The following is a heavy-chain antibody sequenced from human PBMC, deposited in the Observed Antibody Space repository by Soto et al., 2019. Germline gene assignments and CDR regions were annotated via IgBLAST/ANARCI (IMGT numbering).Heavy chain of an antibody. J-gene: IGHJ6*03. V-gene: IGHV1-2*04. CDR1: GYTFTGYY. D-gene: IGHD3-3*01. CDR2: INPNSGGT. CDR3: ARGYYDFWSGFPHEDYYMDV. Sequence: ASVKVSCKASGYTFTGYYMHWVRQAPGQGLEWMGWINPNSGGTNYAQKFQGWVTMTRDTSISTAYMELSRLRSDDTAVYYCARGYYDFWSGFPHEDYYMDVSGKATTVTGSS.